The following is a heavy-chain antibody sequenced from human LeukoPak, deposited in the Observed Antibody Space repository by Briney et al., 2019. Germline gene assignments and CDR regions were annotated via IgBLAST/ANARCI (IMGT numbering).Heavy chain of an antibody. V-gene: IGHV4-4*02. J-gene: IGHJ4*02. CDR3: ASFPIVEVPAAMGGAGY. Sequence: GTLSLTCGVSGGPISSSNWRSWPRPTPGKGLEWIGENYYSGSTNYNPSLKSRVTIPVDKSKNQFSLKLSSVTAADTAVYYCASFPIVEVPAAMGGAGYWGQGTLVTVSS. D-gene: IGHD2-2*01. CDR1: GGPISSSNW. CDR2: NYYSGST.